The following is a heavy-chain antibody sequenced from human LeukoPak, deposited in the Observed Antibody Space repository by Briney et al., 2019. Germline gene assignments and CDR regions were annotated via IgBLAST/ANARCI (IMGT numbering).Heavy chain of an antibody. CDR3: ATRSDYGSTYYFDY. CDR2: IYHSGTT. D-gene: IGHD3-10*01. CDR1: DGSISSYC. Sequence: SETLSLTCTVSDGSISSYCWSWIRQPPGKGLEYIGYIYHSGTTNYNPSLKSRVTMSVDTSKNQFSLKLSSVTAADTAVYYCATRSDYGSTYYFDYWGQGTLVTVSS. J-gene: IGHJ4*02. V-gene: IGHV4-59*12.